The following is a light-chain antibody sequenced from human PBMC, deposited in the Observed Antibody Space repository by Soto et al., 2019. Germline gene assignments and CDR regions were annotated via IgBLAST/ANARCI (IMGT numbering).Light chain of an antibody. J-gene: IGLJ1*01. CDR2: EVS. CDR3: SPYTRSSPPYV. V-gene: IGLV2-14*01. CDR1: SSDVGGYNY. Sequence: QSVLTQPASVSGSPGQSITISCTGTSSDVGGYNYVSWYQQHPGKAPKLMIYEVSNRPSGVSNRFSGSKSGNTASLTISGLQAEDEADYYCSPYTRSSPPYVLGTGTKLTV.